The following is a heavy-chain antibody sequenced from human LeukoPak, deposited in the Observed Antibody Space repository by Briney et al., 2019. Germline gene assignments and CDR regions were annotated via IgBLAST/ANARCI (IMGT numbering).Heavy chain of an antibody. Sequence: GGSLRLSCAASGFIFSNVWMNWVRQTPGKGLEWVGRIISKTDGGTIDYAAPVKGRFTISRDDSKNTLYLQMNSLKTEDTAVYYRTTASYGGPDYWGQGTLVTVS. D-gene: IGHD4-23*01. J-gene: IGHJ4*02. CDR1: GFIFSNVW. CDR3: TTASYGGPDY. CDR2: IISKTDGGTI. V-gene: IGHV3-15*07.